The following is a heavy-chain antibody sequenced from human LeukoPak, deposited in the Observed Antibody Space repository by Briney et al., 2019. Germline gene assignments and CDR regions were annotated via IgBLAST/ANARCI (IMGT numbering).Heavy chain of an antibody. CDR1: GGTFSSYA. J-gene: IGHJ3*02. CDR3: ARDLPFDGSGTYFPFDI. CDR2: IIPIFGTA. Sequence: SVKVSCKASGGTFSSYAISWVRQAPGQGLEWMGGIIPIFGTANYAQKFQGRVTITADKSTSTTYMELSSLRSEDTAVYYCARDLPFDGSGTYFPFDIWGQGTMVTVSS. V-gene: IGHV1-69*06. D-gene: IGHD3-10*01.